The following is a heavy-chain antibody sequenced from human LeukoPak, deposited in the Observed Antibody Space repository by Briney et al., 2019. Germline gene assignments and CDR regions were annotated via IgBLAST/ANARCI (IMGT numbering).Heavy chain of an antibody. CDR3: GRDRPTGYYDY. V-gene: IGHV4-38-2*02. CDR1: SYSISSGYY. J-gene: IGHJ4*02. Sequence: PSETLSLTCTVSSYSISSGYYWGWIRQSPGKGLEWIASINHSGITYYNPSLKSRVTISVDTSKNQFSLKLTSVTAADTAVYYCGRDRPTGYYDYWGRGILVTVSS. CDR2: INHSGIT. D-gene: IGHD3-9*01.